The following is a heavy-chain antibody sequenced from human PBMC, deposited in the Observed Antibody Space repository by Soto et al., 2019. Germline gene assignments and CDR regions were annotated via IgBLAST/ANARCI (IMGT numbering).Heavy chain of an antibody. CDR1: GFTFSGSA. J-gene: IGHJ4*02. V-gene: IGHV3-73*01. D-gene: IGHD2-15*01. CDR3: TRQTPFSGDRPKFDY. Sequence: EVQLVESGGGLVQPGGSLKLSCAASGFTFSGSAMYWVRQASGKGLEWVGRIRSKANSYATAYAASVNGRFIISRDDSKYTAYLQMDSLKTEDTAVYYCTRQTPFSGDRPKFDYWGQGTLVTVSS. CDR2: IRSKANSYAT.